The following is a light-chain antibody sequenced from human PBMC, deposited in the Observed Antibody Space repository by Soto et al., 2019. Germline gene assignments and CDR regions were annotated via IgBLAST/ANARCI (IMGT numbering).Light chain of an antibody. CDR3: QQVSGYPLN. CDR1: HDISDY. V-gene: IGKV1-33*01. Sequence: DIQMTQSPASLSASVRDRVTITCQASHDISDYLNCYQQKPEKDPTLLIYDASNLETGVPSRFSGSGSGTDFNFTISSLQPEDFAVYSCQQVSGYPLNFGGGTKV. CDR2: DAS. J-gene: IGKJ4*01.